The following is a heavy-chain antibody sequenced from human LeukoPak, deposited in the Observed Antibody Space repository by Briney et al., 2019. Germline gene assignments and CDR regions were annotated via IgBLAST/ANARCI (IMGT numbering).Heavy chain of an antibody. Sequence: GGSLRLSCAASGFIFTNAWMNWVRQAPGKGLEWVSLISGSGGSTYYADSVKGRFTISRDNSKNTLYLQMNSLRVEDTAGYYCARAGIWAAMVFSLIEYWGQGTLVTVSS. CDR3: ARAGIWAAMVFSLIEY. CDR1: GFIFTNAW. J-gene: IGHJ4*02. V-gene: IGHV3-23*01. D-gene: IGHD5-18*01. CDR2: ISGSGGST.